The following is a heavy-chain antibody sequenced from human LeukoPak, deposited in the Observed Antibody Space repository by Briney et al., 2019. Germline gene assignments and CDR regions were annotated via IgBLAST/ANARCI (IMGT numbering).Heavy chain of an antibody. CDR3: SRDLDCTATTCFGGDDGFDI. V-gene: IGHV3-21*01. Sequence: GGSLRLSCEASGFTFNIYSMNWVRQVPGKGLEWVSSISSQSVYIYYADSVKGRFAISRDNARKSLYLQMNSLTAEDTAVYFCSRDLDCTATTCFGGDDGFDIWGRGTMVTVSS. J-gene: IGHJ3*02. CDR2: ISSQSVYI. CDR1: GFTFNIYS. D-gene: IGHD2-8*02.